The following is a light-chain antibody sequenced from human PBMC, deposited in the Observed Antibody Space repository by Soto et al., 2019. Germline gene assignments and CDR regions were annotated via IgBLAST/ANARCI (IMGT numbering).Light chain of an antibody. Sequence: QSVLTRPASVSASPGQSITISCTGTSSDVGGYNYVSWYQQHPGKAPKLMIHEVSNRPSGVSNRFSGSKSGNTASLTISGLQAEDEADYYCSSYISSSTRVFGTGTKVTVL. CDR3: SSYISSSTRV. CDR2: EVS. V-gene: IGLV2-14*01. J-gene: IGLJ1*01. CDR1: SSDVGGYNY.